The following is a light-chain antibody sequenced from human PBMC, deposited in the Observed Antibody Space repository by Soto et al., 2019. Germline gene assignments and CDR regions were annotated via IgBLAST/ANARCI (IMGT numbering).Light chain of an antibody. CDR3: QQYNYWPPWT. Sequence: EIVMTQSPATLSVSPGERATPSCRASQSVGSNLAWYQQKPGQAPRLLIYGASTRATGIPARFSGSGSGTEFTLTISSLQSEDFAVYYCQQYNYWPPWTFGQGTKV. CDR2: GAS. J-gene: IGKJ1*01. V-gene: IGKV3-15*01. CDR1: QSVGSN.